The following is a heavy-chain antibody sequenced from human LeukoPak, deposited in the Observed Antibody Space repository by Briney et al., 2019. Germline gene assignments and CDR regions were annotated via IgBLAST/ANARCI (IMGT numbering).Heavy chain of an antibody. Sequence: SVKVSCKASGGTFSSYAISWVRQAPGQGLEWMGGIILIFGTAIYAQKFQGRVTITTDESTSTAYMELSSLRSEDTAVYYCARVGCSSTSCYPENWFDPWGQGTLVTVSS. J-gene: IGHJ5*02. V-gene: IGHV1-69*05. D-gene: IGHD2-2*01. CDR2: IILIFGTA. CDR3: ARVGCSSTSCYPENWFDP. CDR1: GGTFSSYA.